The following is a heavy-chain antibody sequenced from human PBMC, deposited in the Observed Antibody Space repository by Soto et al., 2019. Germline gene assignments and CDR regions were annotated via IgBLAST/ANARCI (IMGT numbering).Heavy chain of an antibody. J-gene: IGHJ6*01. CDR1: GGTFSSYT. Sequence: QVQLVQSGAEVKKPGSSVKVSCKASGGTFSSYTISWVRQAPGQGLEWMGRIIPILGIANYAQKFQGRVTTNADKSTSRAYMEVSSLRSEDTSVYYCAGAAAAGTWNFYYYDGMDVW. CDR2: IIPILGIA. V-gene: IGHV1-69*02. CDR3: AGAAAAGTWNFYYYDGMDV. D-gene: IGHD6-13*01.